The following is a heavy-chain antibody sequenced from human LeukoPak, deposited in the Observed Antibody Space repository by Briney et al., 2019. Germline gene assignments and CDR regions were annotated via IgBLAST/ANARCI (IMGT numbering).Heavy chain of an antibody. Sequence: PGGSLRLSCAASGFTVSSNYMSWVRQAPGKGLEWVSVIYSGGSTYYADSVKGRLTISRHNSKNTLYLQMNSLRAEDTAVYYCARGDCTNGVCYNFDYWGQGTLVTVSS. V-gene: IGHV3-53*04. CDR3: ARGDCTNGVCYNFDY. D-gene: IGHD2-8*01. J-gene: IGHJ4*02. CDR2: IYSGGST. CDR1: GFTVSSNY.